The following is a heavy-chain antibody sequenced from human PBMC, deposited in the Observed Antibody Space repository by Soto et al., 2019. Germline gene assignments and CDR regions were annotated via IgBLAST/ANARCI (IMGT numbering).Heavy chain of an antibody. CDR2: ISYDGSNK. J-gene: IGHJ4*02. CDR3: AREAYDILTGYSDY. D-gene: IGHD3-9*01. CDR1: GFTFSSYA. Sequence: GGSLRLSCAASGFTFSSYAMHWVRQAPGKGLEWVAVISYDGSNKYYADSVKGRFTISRDNSKNTLYLQMNSLRAEDTAVYYCAREAYDILTGYSDYRAQRTPVTVSS. V-gene: IGHV3-30-3*01.